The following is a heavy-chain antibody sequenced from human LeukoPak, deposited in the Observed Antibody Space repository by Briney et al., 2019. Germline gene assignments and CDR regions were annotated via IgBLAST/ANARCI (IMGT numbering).Heavy chain of an antibody. CDR1: GNSISSGYY. Sequence: SETLSLTCTVSGNSISSGYYWGWIRQPPGKGLEWIGSIYHSGRTYYNPSLKSRVTISLDTSKNQFSLKLSSVSAEDTALYYCARERLGGSYYRPVEYWGQGTLVTVSS. CDR3: ARERLGGSYYRPVEY. J-gene: IGHJ4*02. D-gene: IGHD1-26*01. CDR2: IYHSGRT. V-gene: IGHV4-38-2*02.